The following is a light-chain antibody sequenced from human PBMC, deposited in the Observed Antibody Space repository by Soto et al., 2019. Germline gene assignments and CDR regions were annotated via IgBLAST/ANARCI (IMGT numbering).Light chain of an antibody. CDR2: GAS. CDR1: QSVTSNY. CDR3: QKYGTSPPSIT. J-gene: IGKJ5*01. Sequence: EVVLTQSPGTLSLSPGERATLSCRASQSVTSNYLAWYQQKPGQAPRLLIFGASSRATGIPDRFSGSGSGTDFTLTISRLEPADFAVYYCQKYGTSPPSITFGQGTRLEIK. V-gene: IGKV3-20*01.